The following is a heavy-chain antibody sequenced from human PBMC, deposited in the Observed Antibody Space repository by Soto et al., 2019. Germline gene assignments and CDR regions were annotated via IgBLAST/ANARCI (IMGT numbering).Heavy chain of an antibody. Sequence: EVQLVESGGGLVQPGGSLRLSCTASGFMFSTYLMSWVRQAPGKGLEWVANIRQGGNEKFYVDSVKCRFTISRDNAKKSLYLQMNSLRAEDTAVYYCVGALTYEVPYYYYGMDVWGQGTTVTVSS. D-gene: IGHD3-16*01. CDR1: GFMFSTYL. CDR2: IRQGGNEK. CDR3: VGALTYEVPYYYYGMDV. J-gene: IGHJ6*02. V-gene: IGHV3-7*01.